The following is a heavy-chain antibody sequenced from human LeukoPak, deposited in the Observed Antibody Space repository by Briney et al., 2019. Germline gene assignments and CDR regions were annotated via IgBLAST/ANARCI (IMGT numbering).Heavy chain of an antibody. D-gene: IGHD2-2*02. V-gene: IGHV3-53*01. CDR3: ARASRYCSSTSCYSGNYYYGMDV. CDR1: GFTFSNFW. J-gene: IGHJ6*02. CDR2: IYSGGST. Sequence: GGSLRLSCAASGFTFSNFWMNWVRQAPGKGLERVSVIYSGGSTYYADSVKGRFTISRDNSKNTLYLQMNSLRAEDTAVYYCARASRYCSSTSCYSGNYYYGMDVWGQGTTVTVSS.